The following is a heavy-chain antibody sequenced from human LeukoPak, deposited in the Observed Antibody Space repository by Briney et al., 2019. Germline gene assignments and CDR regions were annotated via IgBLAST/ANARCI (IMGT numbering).Heavy chain of an antibody. J-gene: IGHJ4*02. CDR1: GFPFSNFA. V-gene: IGHV3-30-3*01. D-gene: IGHD7-27*01. CDR2: VSYDGSNK. CDR3: ATIGDRRTGELYRIDY. Sequence: GGSLRLSCAASGFPFSNFAMHWVRQAPAKGLEWVAVVSYDGSNKYYADSVKGRFTISRDNSKNTLYLQMNSLRAEDAAIYYCATIGDRRTGELYRIDYWGQGTLVTVSS.